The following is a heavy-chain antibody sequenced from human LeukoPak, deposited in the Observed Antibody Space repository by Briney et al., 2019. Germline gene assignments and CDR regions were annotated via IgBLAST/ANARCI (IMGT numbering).Heavy chain of an antibody. CDR2: ICYSGST. CDR3: ARVGTVVVLAATQGRGYYYYMDV. V-gene: IGHV4-34*01. D-gene: IGHD2-15*01. J-gene: IGHJ6*03. CDR1: GGSFSGYY. Sequence: SETLSLTCAVYGGSFSGYYWGRIRQPPGKGLEWIGSICYSGSTYYNPSLKSRITISVDTSKNQFSLKLSSVTAANTAVYYCARVGTVVVLAATQGRGYYYYMDVWGKGTTVTVSS.